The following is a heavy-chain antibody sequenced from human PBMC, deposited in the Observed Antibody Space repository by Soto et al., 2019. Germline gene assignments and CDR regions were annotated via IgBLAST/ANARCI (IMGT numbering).Heavy chain of an antibody. D-gene: IGHD3-16*02. Sequence: PGGSLRLSCAVSGFTFSDYYMTWIRQAPGKGLEWVSYISSSTSHTNYADSVKGRFTISRDNAKNSMSLQMNSLRAEDTAVYYCAKDRVRWGELSVLGYFDYWGQGTLVTVSS. CDR1: GFTFSDYY. CDR2: ISSSTSHT. J-gene: IGHJ4*02. CDR3: AKDRVRWGELSVLGYFDY. V-gene: IGHV3-11*05.